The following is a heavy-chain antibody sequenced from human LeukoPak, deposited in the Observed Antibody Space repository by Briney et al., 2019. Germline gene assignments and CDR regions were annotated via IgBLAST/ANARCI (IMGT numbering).Heavy chain of an antibody. CDR3: ARSVSGSGTHWFDY. Sequence: SETLSLTCTVSGGAISSYYWSWIRQPPGKGLEWIGYIYYSGSTNYNPSLKSRVTISVDTSKNQFSLKLSSVTAADTAVYYCARSVSGSGTHWFDYWGQGTLVTVSS. D-gene: IGHD3-10*01. V-gene: IGHV4-59*01. CDR1: GGAISSYY. J-gene: IGHJ4*02. CDR2: IYYSGST.